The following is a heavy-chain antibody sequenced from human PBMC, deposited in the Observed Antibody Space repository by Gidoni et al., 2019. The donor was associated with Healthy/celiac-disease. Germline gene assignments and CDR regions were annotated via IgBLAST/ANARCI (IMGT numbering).Heavy chain of an antibody. D-gene: IGHD4-17*01. J-gene: IGHJ4*02. CDR3: ARAFAVGYGDYVDY. CDR2: IYYSGST. Sequence: QVQLQESGPGLVKPSKTLSLTCTVSGGSSSSGGYYWSWIRQHPGTGLEWIGYIYYSGSTYYTPSLKSRVTISVDTSKNQFSLKLSSVTAADTAVYYCARAFAVGYGDYVDYWGQGTLVTVSS. V-gene: IGHV4-31*03. CDR1: GGSSSSGGYY.